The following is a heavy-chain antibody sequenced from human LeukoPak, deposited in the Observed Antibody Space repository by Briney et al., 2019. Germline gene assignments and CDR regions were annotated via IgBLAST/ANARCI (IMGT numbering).Heavy chain of an antibody. CDR3: ARDACSSTSCSYDAFDI. Sequence: GGSLRLSCGASGFTFSSYGMHWVRQAPGKGLEWVAVIWYDGSNKYYADSVKGRFTISRDNSKNTLYLQMNSLRAEDTAVYYCARDACSSTSCSYDAFDIWGQGTMVTVSS. D-gene: IGHD2-2*01. CDR2: IWYDGSNK. CDR1: GFTFSSYG. J-gene: IGHJ3*02. V-gene: IGHV3-33*01.